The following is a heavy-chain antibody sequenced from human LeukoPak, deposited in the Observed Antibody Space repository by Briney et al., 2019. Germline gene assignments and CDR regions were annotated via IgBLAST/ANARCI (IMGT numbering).Heavy chain of an antibody. Sequence: PGGSLRLSCAASGFTFSSYSMNWVRQAPGKGLEWVSSINSSSSYIYYADSVKGRFTISRDNAKNSLYLQMNSLRADDTAVYFCAKDRPTVYSSSWLHFLDSWGQGTLVTVSS. CDR2: INSSSSYI. D-gene: IGHD6-13*01. V-gene: IGHV3-21*04. CDR1: GFTFSSYS. CDR3: AKDRPTVYSSSWLHFLDS. J-gene: IGHJ4*02.